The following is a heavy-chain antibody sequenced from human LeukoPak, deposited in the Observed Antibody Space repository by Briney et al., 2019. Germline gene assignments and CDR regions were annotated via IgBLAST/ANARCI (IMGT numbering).Heavy chain of an antibody. CDR3: ATAPSAARPMDV. CDR2: ISGSGGST. D-gene: IGHD6-6*01. CDR1: GFTFSSYA. J-gene: IGHJ6*02. Sequence: GGSLRLSCAASGFTFSSYAMSWVRQAPGKGLEWGSAISGSGGSTYYADSVKGRFTISRDNSKNTLYLQMNSLRAEDTAVYYCATAPSAARPMDVWGQGTTVTVSS. V-gene: IGHV3-23*01.